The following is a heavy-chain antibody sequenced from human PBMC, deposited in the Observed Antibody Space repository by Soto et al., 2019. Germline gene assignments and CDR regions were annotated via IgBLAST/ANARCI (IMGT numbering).Heavy chain of an antibody. J-gene: IGHJ3*02. CDR3: ARAKQLWLKAGAFDI. D-gene: IGHD5-18*01. CDR2: IIPIFGTA. CDR1: GGTFSSYA. Sequence: GASVKISCKASGGTFSSYAISWVRQAPGQGLKWMGGIIPIFGTANYAQKFQGRVTITADESTSTAYMELSSLRSEDTAVYYCARAKQLWLKAGAFDIWVQGTMVTVSS. V-gene: IGHV1-69*13.